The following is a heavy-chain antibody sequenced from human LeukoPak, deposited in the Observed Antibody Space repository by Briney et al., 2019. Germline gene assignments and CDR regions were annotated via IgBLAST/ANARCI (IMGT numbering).Heavy chain of an antibody. CDR2: INWDGSNT. D-gene: IGHD6-13*01. J-gene: IGHJ4*02. Sequence: GGSLRLSCAASGFTFRNSAMSWVRQAPGKGLEWVSGINWDGSNTYYAESVKGRFTISRDSAENSLYLQMNSLRDDDTALYYCVRDLSSNWYNFDYWGQGTLVTVSS. CDR3: VRDLSSNWYNFDY. CDR1: GFTFRNSA. V-gene: IGHV3-20*04.